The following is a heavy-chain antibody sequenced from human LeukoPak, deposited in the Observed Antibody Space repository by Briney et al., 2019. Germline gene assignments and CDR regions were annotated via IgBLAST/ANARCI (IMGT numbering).Heavy chain of an antibody. CDR1: GGSISSGGYY. CDR2: IYYSGST. V-gene: IGHV4-31*03. Sequence: KASQTLSLTCTVSGGSISSGGYYWSWIRQHPGKGLEWIGYIYYSGSTYYNPSLKSRVTISVDTSKNQFSLKLSSVTAADTAVYYCARDRAYGFWSGYPYYYYGMDVWGQGTTVTVSS. J-gene: IGHJ6*02. CDR3: ARDRAYGFWSGYPYYYYGMDV. D-gene: IGHD3-3*01.